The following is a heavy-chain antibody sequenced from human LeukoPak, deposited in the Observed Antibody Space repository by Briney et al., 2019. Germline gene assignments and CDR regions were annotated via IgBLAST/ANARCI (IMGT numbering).Heavy chain of an antibody. Sequence: GGSLRLSCAASGFTFSVYAMSWVRQAPGKGLEWVSTISDNGGSTYYADSVKGRFTISRDNSKNTLYLQMNRLRAEDTAVYFCAKDPLSYYDSSGYRYFDYWGQGTLVTVSS. CDR1: GFTFSVYA. J-gene: IGHJ4*02. CDR2: ISDNGGST. V-gene: IGHV3-23*01. D-gene: IGHD3-22*01. CDR3: AKDPLSYYDSSGYRYFDY.